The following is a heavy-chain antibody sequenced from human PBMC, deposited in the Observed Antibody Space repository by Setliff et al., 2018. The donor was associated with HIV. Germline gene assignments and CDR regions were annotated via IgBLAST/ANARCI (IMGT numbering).Heavy chain of an antibody. CDR1: GGSIISGSNY. D-gene: IGHD6-13*01. J-gene: IGHJ3*02. Sequence: SETLSLTCTVSGGSIISGSNYWSWIRQPAGKGLEWIGRIYTSGSTNYNPSLKSRVTMSVDTSKNQFSLNLNSVTAADTAVYYCVGGPHTSSWYGGYAFDIWGQGTMVTVSS. V-gene: IGHV4-61*02. CDR2: IYTSGST. CDR3: VGGPHTSSWYGGYAFDI.